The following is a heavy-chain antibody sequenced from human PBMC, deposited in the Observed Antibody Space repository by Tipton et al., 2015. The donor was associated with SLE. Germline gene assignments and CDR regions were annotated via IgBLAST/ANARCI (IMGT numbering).Heavy chain of an antibody. D-gene: IGHD2-15*01. CDR2: ISTDGSTT. J-gene: IGHJ4*02. V-gene: IGHV3-74*01. CDR3: TRGIDPGSSRISDY. CDR1: GFTFTNYW. Sequence: GSLRLSCAASGFTFTNYWMHWVRQAPGKGLVWVSHISTDGSTTNYADSVKGRFIISRDNSKSTLYLQMNNVRVEDTALYYCTRGIDPGSSRISDYWGQGTMVSVSS.